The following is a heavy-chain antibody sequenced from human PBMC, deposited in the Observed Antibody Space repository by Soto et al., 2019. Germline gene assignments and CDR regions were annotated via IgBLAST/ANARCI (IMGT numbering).Heavy chain of an antibody. CDR1: GGSISSGPYS. CDR3: ARLGGYCSSTSTNXYGYSGMDV. CDR2: FHYSENT. D-gene: IGHD2-2*01. Sequence: SETLSLTCTVSGGSISSGPYSWGWIRQPPGEGLEWIGTFHYSENTYYNPSLESRVTISVDTSKNQFSLKVTSVTVADTAVYYCARLGGYCSSTSTNXYGYSGMDVWGQGTTVTVSS. J-gene: IGHJ6*02. V-gene: IGHV4-39*01.